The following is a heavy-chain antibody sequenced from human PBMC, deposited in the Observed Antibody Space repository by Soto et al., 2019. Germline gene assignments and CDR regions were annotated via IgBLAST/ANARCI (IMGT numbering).Heavy chain of an antibody. CDR3: ARVHSSGWYVEPYDA. CDR1: GFKFDDYA. J-gene: IGHJ3*01. V-gene: IGHV3-9*01. CDR2: INWNGAYS. D-gene: IGHD6-19*01. Sequence: EVQLVESGGNLARPGESLRLSCAASGFKFDDYAFHWVRQAPGKGPEWVSGINWNGAYSGYADSVKGRFTISRDNAGNSVYLQMDTLRPEDTALYYRARVHSSGWYVEPYDAWGQGTMVTVSS.